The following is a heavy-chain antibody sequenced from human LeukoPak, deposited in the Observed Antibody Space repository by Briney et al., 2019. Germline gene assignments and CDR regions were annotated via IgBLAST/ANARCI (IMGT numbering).Heavy chain of an antibody. CDR2: INHSGST. Sequence: PSETLSLTCAGYGGSFSGYYWSWIRQPPGKGLEWIGEINHSGSTNYNPSLKSRVTISVDTSKNQFSLKLSSVTAADTAVYYCARKGNGWYYTLFDYWGQGTLVTVSS. D-gene: IGHD6-19*01. CDR3: ARKGNGWYYTLFDY. J-gene: IGHJ4*02. CDR1: GGSFSGYY. V-gene: IGHV4-34*01.